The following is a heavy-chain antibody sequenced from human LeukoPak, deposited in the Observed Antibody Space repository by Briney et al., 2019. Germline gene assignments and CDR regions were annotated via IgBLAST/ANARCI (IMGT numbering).Heavy chain of an antibody. CDR3: ARHSEYPGYYDFWSGYGFDY. D-gene: IGHD3-3*01. Sequence: GESLKISCKGSGYSFTSYWIGWVRQMPGKGLEWMGIIYPGDSDTRYSPSFQGQVTISVDKSISTAYLQWSSLKASDTAMYYCARHSEYPGYYDFWSGYGFDYWGQGTLVTVSS. V-gene: IGHV5-51*01. J-gene: IGHJ4*02. CDR1: GYSFTSYW. CDR2: IYPGDSDT.